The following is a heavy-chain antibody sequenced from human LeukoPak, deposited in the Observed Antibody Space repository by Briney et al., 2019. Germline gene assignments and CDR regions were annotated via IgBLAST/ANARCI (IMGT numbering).Heavy chain of an antibody. D-gene: IGHD3-22*01. Sequence: GGSLRLSCAASGFTFSSYSMNWVRQAPGKGLEWVSSISSSSSYIYYADSVKGRFTISRDNAKNSLYLQMNSLRAEATAVYYCASLDSSGYYSIDYWGQGTLVTVSS. V-gene: IGHV3-21*01. CDR3: ASLDSSGYYSIDY. CDR2: ISSSSSYI. CDR1: GFTFSSYS. J-gene: IGHJ4*02.